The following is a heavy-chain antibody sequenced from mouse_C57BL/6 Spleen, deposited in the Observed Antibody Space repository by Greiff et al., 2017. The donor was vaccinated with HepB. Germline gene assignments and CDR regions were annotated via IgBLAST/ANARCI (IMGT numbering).Heavy chain of an antibody. D-gene: IGHD1-1*01. CDR3: VRGEDYYGSSYFAY. CDR1: GFTFNTYA. V-gene: IGHV10-3*01. J-gene: IGHJ3*01. CDR2: IRSKSSNYAT. Sequence: EVQVVESGGGLVQPKGSLKLSCAASGFTFNTYAMHWVRQAPGKGLEWVARIRSKSSNYATYYADSVKDRFTISRDDSQSMLYLQMNNLKTEDTAMYYCVRGEDYYGSSYFAYWGQGTLVTVSA.